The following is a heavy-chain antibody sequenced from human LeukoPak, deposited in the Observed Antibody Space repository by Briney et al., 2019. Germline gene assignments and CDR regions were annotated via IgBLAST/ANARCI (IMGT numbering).Heavy chain of an antibody. CDR1: GFTFDDYG. CDR2: ISGSGGST. Sequence: GGSLRLSCAASGFTFDDYGMSWVRQAPGKGLEWVSAISGSGGSTYYADSVKGRFTISRDNSKNTLYLQMNSLRAEDTAVYYCAKEGSSGDDYWGQGTLVTVSS. J-gene: IGHJ4*02. V-gene: IGHV3-23*01. CDR3: AKEGSSGDDY. D-gene: IGHD1-26*01.